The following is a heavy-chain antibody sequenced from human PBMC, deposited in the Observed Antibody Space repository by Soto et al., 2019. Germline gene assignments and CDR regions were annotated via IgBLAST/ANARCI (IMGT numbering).Heavy chain of an antibody. CDR3: ARSGYDSSGYYVAPFYYYYGMDV. V-gene: IGHV4-59*01. J-gene: IGHJ6*02. Sequence: QVQLQESGPGLVKPSEPLSLTCTVSGGSISSYYWSWIRQPPGKGLEWIGYIYYSGSTNYNPSLKIRVTISVDTSKNQFSLKLGSVTAADTAVYYCARSGYDSSGYYVAPFYYYYGMDVWGQGTTVTVSS. CDR1: GGSISSYY. CDR2: IYYSGST. D-gene: IGHD3-22*01.